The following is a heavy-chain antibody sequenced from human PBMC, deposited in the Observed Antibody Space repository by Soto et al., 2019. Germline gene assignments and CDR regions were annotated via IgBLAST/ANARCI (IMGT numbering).Heavy chain of an antibody. V-gene: IGHV4-30-4*01. CDR3: ARGPSGDKVDY. CDR1: GGSTSSGDYC. CDR2: IYPSGT. J-gene: IGHJ4*02. D-gene: IGHD1-26*01. Sequence: QVWLQEPGPRLVEPSQTLSLTCTVSGGSTSSGDYCWSWIRQPPGTGQEWIGHIYPSGTYINPSLKSRVTISVDMSKNQFSLKVNSVTAADTAVYYCARGPSGDKVDYWGQGTLVTVSS.